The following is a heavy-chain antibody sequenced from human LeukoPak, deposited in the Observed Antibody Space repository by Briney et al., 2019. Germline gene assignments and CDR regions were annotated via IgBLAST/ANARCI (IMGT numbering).Heavy chain of an antibody. CDR1: GYTFSNYY. D-gene: IGHD2-15*01. V-gene: IGHV1-46*01. CDR3: ATRLVAAPLGFDP. Sequence: ASVKVSCKASGYTFSNYYLHWVRQAPGQGLEWMGLINPTAGNTYYAQKFQGRVTMTEDTSTDTAYMELSSLRSEDTAVYYCATRLVAAPLGFDPWGQGTLVTVSS. J-gene: IGHJ5*02. CDR2: INPTAGNT.